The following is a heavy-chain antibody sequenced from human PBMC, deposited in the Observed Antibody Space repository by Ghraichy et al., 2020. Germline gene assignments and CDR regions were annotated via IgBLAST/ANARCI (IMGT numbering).Heavy chain of an antibody. V-gene: IGHV3-53*01. CDR2: IYSGGST. CDR3: ARGGTYYDILTGYQRGGMDV. Sequence: GGSLRLSCAASGFTVSSNYMSWVRQAPGKGLEWVSVIYSGGSTYYADSVKGRFTISRDNSKNTLYLQMNSLRAEDTAVYYCARGGTYYDILTGYQRGGMDVWGQGTTVTVSS. CDR1: GFTVSSNY. D-gene: IGHD3-9*01. J-gene: IGHJ6*02.